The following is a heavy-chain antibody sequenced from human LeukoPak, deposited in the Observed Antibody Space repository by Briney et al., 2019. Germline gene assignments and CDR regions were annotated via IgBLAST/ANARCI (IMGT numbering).Heavy chain of an antibody. V-gene: IGHV4-38-2*02. CDR2: VYHSGSA. J-gene: IGHJ2*01. D-gene: IGHD7-27*01. Sequence: PSETLSLTCTVSGYSISSGYYWGWIRQPPGKGLEWIGRVYHSGSAYYNPSLKSRVTISVETSKNQFSLKLSSVTAADTAVYYCAKMGAQNWGSFLRYFDIWGRGTLVTVSS. CDR3: AKMGAQNWGSFLRYFDI. CDR1: GYSISSGYY.